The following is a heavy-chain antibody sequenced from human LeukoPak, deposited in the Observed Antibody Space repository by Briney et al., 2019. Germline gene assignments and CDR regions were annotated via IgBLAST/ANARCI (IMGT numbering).Heavy chain of an antibody. CDR2: IRSKAYGGTT. V-gene: IGHV3-49*04. Sequence: PGGSLRLSCAASGFTLSNAWMSWVRQAPGKGLEWVGFIRSKAYGGTTEYAASVKGRFTISRDDSKSIAYLQMNSLKTEDTAVYYCTTSGSYEDFDYWGQGTLVTVSS. J-gene: IGHJ4*02. CDR1: GFTLSNAW. D-gene: IGHD1-26*01. CDR3: TTSGSYEDFDY.